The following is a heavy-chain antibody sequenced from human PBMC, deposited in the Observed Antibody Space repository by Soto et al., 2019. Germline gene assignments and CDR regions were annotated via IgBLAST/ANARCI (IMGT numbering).Heavy chain of an antibody. CDR3: ARRYSNYFDY. J-gene: IGHJ4*02. Sequence: SETLSLTCTVSGGSISSSSYYWGWIRQPPGKGLEWIGSIYYSGSTYYNPSLKSRVTISVDTSKNQFSLKLSSGTAADTAVYYCARRYSNYFDYWGQGTLVTVSS. V-gene: IGHV4-39*01. CDR1: GGSISSSSYY. CDR2: IYYSGST. D-gene: IGHD4-4*01.